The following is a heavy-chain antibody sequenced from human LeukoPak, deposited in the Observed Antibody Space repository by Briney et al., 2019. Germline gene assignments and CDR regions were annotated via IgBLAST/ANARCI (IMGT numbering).Heavy chain of an antibody. CDR2: ITTSGAT. CDR1: GFAFSSYT. V-gene: IGHV3-23*01. J-gene: IGHJ1*01. D-gene: IGHD2-2*01. CDR3: AKNSPKPAGTYFQH. Sequence: GGSLRLSCAASGFAFSSYTMTWVRLAPAPGKGLEWVSTITTSGATYYADSVKGRFTISRDNSKNTLYLQMNSLRAEDTAVYYCAKNSPKPAGTYFQHCGQDTLVTVSS.